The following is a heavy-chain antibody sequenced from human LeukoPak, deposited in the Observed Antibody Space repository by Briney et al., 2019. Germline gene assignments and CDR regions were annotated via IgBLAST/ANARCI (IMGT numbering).Heavy chain of an antibody. CDR1: GFTFSSYS. D-gene: IGHD2-2*01. Sequence: GGSLRLSCAASGFTFSSYSMNWVRQAPGKGLEWVAVISYDGSNKYYADSVKGRFTISRDNSKNTLYLQMNSLRAEDTAVYYCAKEKVPAAMDYGMDVWGQGTTVTVSS. CDR3: AKEKVPAAMDYGMDV. J-gene: IGHJ6*02. CDR2: ISYDGSNK. V-gene: IGHV3-30*18.